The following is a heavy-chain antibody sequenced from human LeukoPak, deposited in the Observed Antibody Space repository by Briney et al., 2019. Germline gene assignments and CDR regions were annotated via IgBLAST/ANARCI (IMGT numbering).Heavy chain of an antibody. D-gene: IGHD3-10*01. Sequence: SETLSLTCAVYGGSFSGYYWSWIRQPPGKGLEWIGEINHSGSTNYNPSLKSRVTISVDTSKNQFSLKLSSVTAADTAVYYCARHKRYYGSGSYYGKRPLAHEGQIDYWGQGTLVSVSS. CDR2: INHSGST. J-gene: IGHJ4*02. CDR1: GGSFSGYY. CDR3: ARHKRYYGSGSYYGKRPLAHEGQIDY. V-gene: IGHV4-34*01.